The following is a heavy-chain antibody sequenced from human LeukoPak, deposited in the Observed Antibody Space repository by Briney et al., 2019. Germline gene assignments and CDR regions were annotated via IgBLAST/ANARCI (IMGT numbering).Heavy chain of an antibody. D-gene: IGHD1-14*01. V-gene: IGHV1-24*01. CDR2: LALEDGEK. Sequence: ASVKVSCKVSGYTLSDLSMHWLRQAPGKGLAWMGSLALEDGEKIYEQKFQGRVNMTDDTSTDTAYMELSSLRSEDTAVYYCATAFAGNLVDYWGQGTLVTVSS. CDR3: ATAFAGNLVDY. CDR1: GYTLSDLS. J-gene: IGHJ4*02.